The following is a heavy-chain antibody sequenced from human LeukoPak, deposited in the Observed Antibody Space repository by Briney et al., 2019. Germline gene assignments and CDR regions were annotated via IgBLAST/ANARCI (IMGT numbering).Heavy chain of an antibody. J-gene: IGHJ4*02. CDR3: AREPAVAGIDY. V-gene: IGHV4-59*01. CDR2: IYYSGST. D-gene: IGHD6-19*01. Sequence: SETLSLTCTVSGGSISSYYWSWIRQPPGKGLEWIGYIYYSGSTNYNPSLKSRVTISVDTSKNQFSLKLSSVTAADTAVYYCAREPAVAGIDYWGQGTLVTVSS. CDR1: GGSISSYY.